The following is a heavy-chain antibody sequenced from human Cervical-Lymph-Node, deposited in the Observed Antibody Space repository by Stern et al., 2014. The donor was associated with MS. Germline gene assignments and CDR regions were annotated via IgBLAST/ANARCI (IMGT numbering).Heavy chain of an antibody. Sequence: QLGQSGAEVKKPWASVKVSCKASGYSFTAYYMHWVRQAPGQGLEWMGWIDPNSGGNKSAQNFQGRVTMTRDTSISTFYMELSGLTSDDTAVFYCARERHSMDVWGQGTTVTVSS. J-gene: IGHJ6*02. V-gene: IGHV1-2*02. CDR2: IDPNSGGN. CDR3: ARERHSMDV. CDR1: GYSFTAYY.